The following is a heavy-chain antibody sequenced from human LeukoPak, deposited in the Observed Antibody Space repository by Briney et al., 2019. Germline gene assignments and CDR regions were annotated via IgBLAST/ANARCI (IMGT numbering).Heavy chain of an antibody. CDR2: MNPKSGAT. Sequence: ASVKVSCKTSGYRFTGYYLHWVRQAPGQGLEWMGWMNPKSGATDYARKFQGRVTMTRDTSISTAYMELTRLRSDDTAVYFCARGSDYDDYFYMDFWGKGATVTVSS. CDR3: ARGSDYDDYFYMDF. J-gene: IGHJ6*03. CDR1: GYRFTGYY. V-gene: IGHV1-2*02.